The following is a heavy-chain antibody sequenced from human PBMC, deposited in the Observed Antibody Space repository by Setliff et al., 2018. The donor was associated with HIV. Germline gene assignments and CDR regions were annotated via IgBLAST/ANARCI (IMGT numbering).Heavy chain of an antibody. CDR3: ARGLWLGTFDL. CDR1: GFTFSSSW. D-gene: IGHD6-19*01. J-gene: IGHJ5*02. CDR2: INEDGSEK. V-gene: IGHV3-7*03. Sequence: GGSLRLSCAASGFTFSSSWMSWVRQAPGKGLEWVANINEDGSEKYYMDSVRGRFAISKDFAKRSVYLQMDNLRAEDTATYYCARGLWLGTFDLWGQGTLVTVSS.